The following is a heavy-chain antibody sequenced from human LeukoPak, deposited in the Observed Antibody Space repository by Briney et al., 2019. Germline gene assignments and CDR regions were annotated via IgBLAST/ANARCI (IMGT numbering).Heavy chain of an antibody. J-gene: IGHJ4*02. D-gene: IGHD2-2*01. CDR3: ARNPAKVFPAVY. CDR2: INEDGSRT. Sequence: GGTLRLSCAVSGFTFSNYWMSWVRQAPGTGLELVANINEDGSRTFYVDSVKGRFTISSDNAKSSVYLQMNSLRADDTAVYYCARNPAKVFPAVYWGQGTLVTVSS. CDR1: GFTFSNYW. V-gene: IGHV3-7*01.